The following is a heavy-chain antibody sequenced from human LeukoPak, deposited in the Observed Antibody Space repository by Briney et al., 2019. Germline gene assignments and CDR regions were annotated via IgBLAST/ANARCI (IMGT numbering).Heavy chain of an antibody. CDR3: ASWDGYNPLDY. Sequence: SVKVSCKASGGTFSSYAISWVRQAPGQGLEWMGGIIPIFGTANYARKFQGRVTITTDESTSTAYMELSSLRSEDTAVYYCASWDGYNPLDYWGQGTLVTVSS. CDR1: GGTFSSYA. D-gene: IGHD5-24*01. V-gene: IGHV1-69*05. J-gene: IGHJ4*02. CDR2: IIPIFGTA.